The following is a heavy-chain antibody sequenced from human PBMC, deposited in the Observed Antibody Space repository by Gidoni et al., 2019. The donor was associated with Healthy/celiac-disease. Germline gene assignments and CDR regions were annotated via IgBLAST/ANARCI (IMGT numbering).Heavy chain of an antibody. V-gene: IGHV3-30-3*01. CDR2: ISYDGSNK. CDR1: GFTFSSYA. Sequence: QVTLVESGGGLVHTGRSLGVSGAASGFTFSSYAMHWVRQAPGKGLEWVAVISYDGSNKYYADTVKSRFTISRDNSKNTLYLQMNSLRAEDTAVYYCARGKAFDIWGQGTMVTVSS. CDR3: ARGKAFDI. J-gene: IGHJ3*02.